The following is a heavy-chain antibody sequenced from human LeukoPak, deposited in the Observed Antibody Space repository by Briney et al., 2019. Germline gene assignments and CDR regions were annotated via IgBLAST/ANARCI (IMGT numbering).Heavy chain of an antibody. V-gene: IGHV1-46*01. J-gene: IGHJ4*02. CDR2: IKPSGGST. D-gene: IGHD5-24*01. CDR3: AKGVPGRDGYNYFDY. Sequence: ASVKVSCKASGYTFTSYYTHWVRQAPGQGLEWMGIIKPSGGSTLYAQKFQGRVTVTSDMSTSTVYVELSSLRSEDTAVYYCAKGVPGRDGYNYFDYWGQGTLVTVSS. CDR1: GYTFTSYY.